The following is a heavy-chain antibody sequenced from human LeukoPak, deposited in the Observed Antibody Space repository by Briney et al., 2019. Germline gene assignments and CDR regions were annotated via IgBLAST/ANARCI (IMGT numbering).Heavy chain of an antibody. CDR1: GGSIGSGGYY. D-gene: IGHD4-17*01. Sequence: SQTLSLTCTVSGGSIGSGGYYWSWIRQHPGKGLERIGYIYYSGSTYYNPSLKSRVTISVDTSKNQFSLKLSSVTAADTAVYYCARGHYGDYVEAAFDYWGQGTLVTVSS. CDR2: IYYSGST. V-gene: IGHV4-31*03. CDR3: ARGHYGDYVEAAFDY. J-gene: IGHJ4*02.